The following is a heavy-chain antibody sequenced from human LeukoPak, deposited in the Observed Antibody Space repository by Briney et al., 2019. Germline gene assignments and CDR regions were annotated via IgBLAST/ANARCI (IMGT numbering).Heavy chain of an antibody. J-gene: IGHJ4*02. CDR3: ARVAEEGRYCSSTSCQYFDY. D-gene: IGHD2-2*01. Sequence: PGGSLRLSCAASGFTFSDYYMSWIRQAPGKGLEWVSYISSTSSYTNYADSVKGRFTISRDNAKNSLYLQMNSLRAEDTAVYYCARVAEEGRYCSSTSCQYFDYWGQGTLVTVSS. CDR1: GFTFSDYY. CDR2: ISSTSSYT. V-gene: IGHV3-11*05.